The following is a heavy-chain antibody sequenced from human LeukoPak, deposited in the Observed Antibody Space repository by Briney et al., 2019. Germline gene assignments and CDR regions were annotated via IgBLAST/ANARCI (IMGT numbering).Heavy chain of an antibody. CDR2: FNPNSGGT. Sequence: GASVTVSCKASGYTFTGYYMHWVRQAPGQGLEWIGGFNPNSGGTNHAQEFQGRVTMTRDTSISTAYMELSRLRSDDTAVYYCARDRPLDADDYYGFYYFDYWGQGTLVTVSS. V-gene: IGHV1-2*02. CDR3: ARDRPLDADDYYGFYYFDY. CDR1: GYTFTGYY. J-gene: IGHJ4*02. D-gene: IGHD3-10*01.